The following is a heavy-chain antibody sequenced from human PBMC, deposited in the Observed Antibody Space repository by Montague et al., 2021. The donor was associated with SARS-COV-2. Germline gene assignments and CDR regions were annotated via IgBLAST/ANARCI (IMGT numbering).Heavy chain of an antibody. CDR3: VIGTEVSRVTGWYFDH. CDR2: IKYDGSQK. D-gene: IGHD2-15*01. CDR1: GFSFVPYW. V-gene: IGHV3-7*01. Sequence: SLRLSCAASGFSFVPYWMSWIRQAPGKGLEWVANIKYDGSQKNYVDSLRGRFTISRENARNSLYLEMNGLGAEDTAVYYCVIGTEVSRVTGWYFDHWGQGILVTVSS. J-gene: IGHJ4*02.